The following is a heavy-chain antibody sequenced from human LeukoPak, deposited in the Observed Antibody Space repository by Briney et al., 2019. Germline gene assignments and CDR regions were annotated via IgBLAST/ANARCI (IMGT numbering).Heavy chain of an antibody. CDR2: IYYSGST. D-gene: IGHD3-10*01. CDR1: GGSISSGGYY. V-gene: IGHV4-31*03. CDR3: ASMVRGVATLGYYYYGMDV. J-gene: IGHJ6*02. Sequence: SQTLSLTCTVSGGSISSGGYYWSWIRQHPGKGLEWIGYIYYSGSTYYNPSLKSRVTISVDKSKNQFSLKLSSVTAADTAVYYCASMVRGVATLGYYYYGMDVWGQGTTVTVPS.